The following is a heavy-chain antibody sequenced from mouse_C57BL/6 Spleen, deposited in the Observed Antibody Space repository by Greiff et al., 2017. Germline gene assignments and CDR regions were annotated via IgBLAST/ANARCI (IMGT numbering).Heavy chain of an antibody. CDR3: TRWDGNSDY. D-gene: IGHD2-1*01. V-gene: IGHV1-15*01. CDR1: GYTFTDYE. CDR2: IDPETGGT. Sequence: VQLQQSGAELVRPGASVTLSCKASGYTFTDYEMHWVKQTPVHGLEWIGAIDPETGGTAYNQKFKGKAILTADKSSSTAYMELRSLTSEDSAVYCCTRWDGNSDYWGQGTTLTVSS. J-gene: IGHJ2*01.